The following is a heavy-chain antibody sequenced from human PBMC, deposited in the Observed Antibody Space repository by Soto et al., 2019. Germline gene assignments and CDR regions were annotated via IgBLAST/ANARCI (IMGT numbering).Heavy chain of an antibody. V-gene: IGHV3-48*01. CDR3: ARGPISNDHYFDY. D-gene: IGHD2-21*01. CDR1: GFTFSNYA. CDR2: ISSDGGTI. J-gene: IGHJ4*02. Sequence: PGGSLRLSCAASGFTFSNYAMNWVRQAPGKELERISYISSDGGTIYYADSVRGRFTISRDNAKNSLYLQMHSLGAEDTALYYCARGPISNDHYFDYWGQGALVTVSS.